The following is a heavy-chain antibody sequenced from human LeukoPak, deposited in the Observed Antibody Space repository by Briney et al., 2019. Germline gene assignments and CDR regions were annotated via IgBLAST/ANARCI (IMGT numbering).Heavy chain of an antibody. J-gene: IGHJ4*02. CDR3: AKGKGSDYTFDY. V-gene: IGHV3-43*02. Sequence: GGSLRLSCKASGFTFSSYAMSWVRQAPGEGLEWVSGISGDGGSTYYADSVKGRFTISRDNSKNSLYLQMNSLRTEDTALYYCAKGKGSDYTFDYWGQGTLVTISS. CDR1: GFTFSSYA. D-gene: IGHD5-12*01. CDR2: ISGDGGST.